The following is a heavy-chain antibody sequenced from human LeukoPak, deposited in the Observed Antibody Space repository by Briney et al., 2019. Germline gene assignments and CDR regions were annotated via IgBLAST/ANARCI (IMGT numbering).Heavy chain of an antibody. CDR2: ISSSTTTM. CDR1: GFTFSSYT. CDR3: ARAGSHRNSGYDY. J-gene: IGHJ4*02. Sequence: GGSLRLSCAASGFTFSSYTMSWVRQAPGKGLEWVSYISSSTTTMYYADSVKGRFTISRDTAKNSLYLEMNSLRAEDTAVYYCARAGSHRNSGYDYWGQGTLVTVSS. D-gene: IGHD5-12*01. V-gene: IGHV3-48*04.